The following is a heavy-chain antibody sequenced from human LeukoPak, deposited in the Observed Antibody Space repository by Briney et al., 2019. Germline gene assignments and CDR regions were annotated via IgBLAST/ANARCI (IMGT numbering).Heavy chain of an antibody. CDR3: ARLGYNQPFDY. V-gene: IGHV4-30-2*01. CDR1: GGSISSGGYS. J-gene: IGHJ4*02. CDR2: IYHSGST. D-gene: IGHD2-15*01. Sequence: PSETLSLTCAVSGGSISSGGYSWSWIRQPPGKGLKWIGYIYHSGSTYYNPSLKSRVTISVDRSKNHFSLKLSSVTAADTAVYYCARLGYNQPFDYWGQGTLVTVSS.